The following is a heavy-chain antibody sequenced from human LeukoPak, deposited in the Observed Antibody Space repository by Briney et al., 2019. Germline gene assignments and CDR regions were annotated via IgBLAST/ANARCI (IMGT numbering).Heavy chain of an antibody. D-gene: IGHD3-3*01. J-gene: IGHJ4*02. CDR3: ARDRYKITIFGVVITTVFDY. CDR1: GYTFTSYY. CDR2: INPSGGST. V-gene: IGHV1-46*01. Sequence: ASVRVSCTASGYTFTSYYMHWVRQAPGQGLEWMGIINPSGGSTSYAQKFQGRVTITRDTSTSTVYMELSSLRSEDTAVYYCARDRYKITIFGVVITTVFDYWGQGTLVTVSS.